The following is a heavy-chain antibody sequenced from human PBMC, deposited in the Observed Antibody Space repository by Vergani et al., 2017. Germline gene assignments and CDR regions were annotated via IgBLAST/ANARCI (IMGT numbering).Heavy chain of an antibody. CDR2: VDPEDGET. V-gene: IGHV1-69-2*01. J-gene: IGHJ6*02. Sequence: EVQLVQSGAEVKKPGATMKISCKVSGYTFTDNYMHWVKQAPRKGLEWMGLVDPEDGETIYAEKFKGRVTIAADTSTDTAKLELSSLRSEDTAVYYCATPQTVTTGGMEVWGQGTTVIVSS. CDR3: ATPQTVTTGGMEV. D-gene: IGHD4-17*01. CDR1: GYTFTDNY.